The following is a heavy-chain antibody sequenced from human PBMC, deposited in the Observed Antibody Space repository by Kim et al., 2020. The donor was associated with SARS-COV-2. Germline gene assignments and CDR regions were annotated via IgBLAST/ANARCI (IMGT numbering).Heavy chain of an antibody. CDR3: ARGRITIFGVVTEFDY. D-gene: IGHD3-3*01. Sequence: SLKSRVTLSAETSKNQFSLKLSSVTATDTAMYYCARGRITIFGVVTEFDYWGQGTLVTVSS. V-gene: IGHV4-31*02. J-gene: IGHJ4*02.